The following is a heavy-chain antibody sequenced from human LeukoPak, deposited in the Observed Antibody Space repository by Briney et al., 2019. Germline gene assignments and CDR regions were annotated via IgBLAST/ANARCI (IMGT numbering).Heavy chain of an antibody. CDR1: GYTFTSYG. V-gene: IGHV1-18*01. CDR3: ARDRTVAGPLGY. D-gene: IGHD6-19*01. J-gene: IGHJ4*02. Sequence: ASVKVSCKASGYTFTSYGSGWGRKPPGQGLEWMGWISAYNGNTNYAQKLQGRVTMTTDTSTSTAYMELRSLRSDDTAVYYCARDRTVAGPLGYWGQGTLVTVSS. CDR2: ISAYNGNT.